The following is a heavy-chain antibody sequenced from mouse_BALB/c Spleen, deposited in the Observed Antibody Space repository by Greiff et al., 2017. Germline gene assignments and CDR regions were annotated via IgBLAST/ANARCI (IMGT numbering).Heavy chain of an antibody. J-gene: IGHJ4*01. V-gene: IGHV5-9-4*01. CDR2: ISSGGSYT. CDR3: ARDYYGSSPYYYAMDY. CDR1: GFTFSSYA. D-gene: IGHD1-1*01. Sequence: EVQGVESGGGLVKPGGSLKLSCAASGFTFSSYAMSWVRQSPEKRLEWVAEISSGGSYTYYPDTVTGRFTISRDNAKNTLYLEMSSLRSEDTAMYYCARDYYGSSPYYYAMDYWGQGTSVTVSS.